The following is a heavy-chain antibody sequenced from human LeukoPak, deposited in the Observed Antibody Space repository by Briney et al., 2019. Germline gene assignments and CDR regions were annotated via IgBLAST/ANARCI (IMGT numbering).Heavy chain of an antibody. Sequence: GGSLRLSCAVSGFSVTNNYMSWVRQAPGTGLEWVSVFYVGGATYYADSVKGRFTISRDNSENTLYLQMKSLRAEDTAVYYCASGDGYNFFDYWGQGTLVTVSS. CDR1: GFSVTNNY. CDR3: ASGDGYNFFDY. V-gene: IGHV3-53*01. J-gene: IGHJ4*02. CDR2: FYVGGAT. D-gene: IGHD5-24*01.